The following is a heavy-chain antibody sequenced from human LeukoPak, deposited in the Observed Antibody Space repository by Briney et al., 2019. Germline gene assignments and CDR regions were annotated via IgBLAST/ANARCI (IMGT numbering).Heavy chain of an antibody. CDR1: GFTFGDYA. CDR3: TRDRHGGSSAY. CDR2: IRSIGYGGTT. D-gene: IGHD3-10*01. J-gene: IGHJ4*02. Sequence: GGSLRLSCTASGFTFGDYAMSWFRQAPGKGLEWVGLIRSIGYGGTTEYAASVKGRFTISRDDSKSIAYLQMNSLKSEDTAVYYCTRDRHGGSSAYWGQGTLVTVSS. V-gene: IGHV3-49*03.